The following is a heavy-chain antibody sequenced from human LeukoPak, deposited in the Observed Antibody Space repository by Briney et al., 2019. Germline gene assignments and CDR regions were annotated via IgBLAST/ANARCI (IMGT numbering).Heavy chain of an antibody. Sequence: GGSLRLSCAASGFAFSNYAMSWVRQAPGQGLEWVSTLTDTGDSTFYADSVKGRFTISRDNSKNTLSLQMNSLRAEDTAVYFCAKGRGDTSTSCYNYWGQGTLVTVSS. J-gene: IGHJ4*02. CDR3: AKGRGDTSTSCYNY. CDR2: LTDTGDST. CDR1: GFAFSNYA. D-gene: IGHD2-2*02. V-gene: IGHV3-23*01.